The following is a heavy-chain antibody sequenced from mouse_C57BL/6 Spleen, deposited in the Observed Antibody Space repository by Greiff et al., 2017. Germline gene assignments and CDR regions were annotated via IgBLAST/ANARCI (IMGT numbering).Heavy chain of an antibody. D-gene: IGHD3-1*01. CDR3: ARSGHAMDY. V-gene: IGHV1-69*01. Sequence: VQLQQPGAELVMPGASVKLSCKASGYTFTSYWMHWVKQRPGQGLEWIGRIDPSDSYTNYNQKFKGKSTLTVDKSSSTAYMQLSSLTSEDSAVYYCARSGHAMDYWGQGTSVTVSS. CDR1: GYTFTSYW. CDR2: IDPSDSYT. J-gene: IGHJ4*01.